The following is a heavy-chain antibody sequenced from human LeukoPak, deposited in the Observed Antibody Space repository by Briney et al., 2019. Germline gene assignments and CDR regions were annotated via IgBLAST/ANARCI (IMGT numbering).Heavy chain of an antibody. D-gene: IGHD3-16*01. V-gene: IGHV3-7*03. CDR3: ARASRYGRGVGDFDC. J-gene: IGHJ4*02. CDR1: GFIFNSHC. Sequence: PGGPLRLSCAASGFIFNSHCMSWLRQAPGKGREWVANIREDGSEKYYVDCVKARFTIPRDNAKNSLFLQMNSLRADDTAVYYCARASRYGRGVGDFDCWGQGTLVIVSS. CDR2: IREDGSEK.